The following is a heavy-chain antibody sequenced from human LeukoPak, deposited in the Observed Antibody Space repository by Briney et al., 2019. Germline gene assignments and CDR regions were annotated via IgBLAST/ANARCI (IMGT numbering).Heavy chain of an antibody. CDR1: GFTFSSYS. CDR2: ISSSSSYI. J-gene: IGHJ4*02. CDR3: ARDLRSRYCSGGSCQRPFDY. V-gene: IGHV3-21*01. D-gene: IGHD2-15*01. Sequence: PGGSLRLSCAASGFTFSSYSMNWVRQAPGKGLEWVSSISSSSSYIYYADSVKGRFTISRDNAKNSLYLQMNSLRAEDTAVYYCARDLRSRYCSGGSCQRPFDYWGQGTLVTVSS.